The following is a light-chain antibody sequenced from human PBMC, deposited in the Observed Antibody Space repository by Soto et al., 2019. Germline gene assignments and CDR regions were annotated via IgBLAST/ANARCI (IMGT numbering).Light chain of an antibody. Sequence: QSVLTQPPSASGTPGQRVFISCSGSSSNIGGTNYAYWYQQLPGAAPKLLMHSNNLRPSGVSDRFSGSKSGDTASLTISGLQAEDEADYYCTSFTSRHTYVFGTGTKVTVL. J-gene: IGLJ1*01. V-gene: IGLV1-47*02. CDR1: SSNIGGTNY. CDR2: SNN. CDR3: TSFTSRHTYV.